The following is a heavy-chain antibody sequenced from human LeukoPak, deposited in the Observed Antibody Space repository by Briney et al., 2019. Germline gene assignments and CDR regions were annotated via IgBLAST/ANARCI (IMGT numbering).Heavy chain of an antibody. D-gene: IGHD3-3*01. CDR3: ARSNFDFWSGYTSEAFDI. CDR2: IYYSGST. V-gene: IGHV4-31*03. Sequence: SETLSLTCTVSGGSFSSSGYYWTWIRQRPGTGLEWIGYIYYSGSTYHNPSLKSRLTISVDTSKNQFSLKLGSVTAADTAVYYCARSNFDFWSGYTSEAFDIWGQGTMVTVSS. CDR1: GGSFSSSGYY. J-gene: IGHJ3*02.